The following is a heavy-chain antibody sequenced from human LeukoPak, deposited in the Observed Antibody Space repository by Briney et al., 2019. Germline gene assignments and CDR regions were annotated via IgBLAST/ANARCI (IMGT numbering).Heavy chain of an antibody. CDR2: IYHSGST. V-gene: IGHV4-38-2*02. D-gene: IGHD2-2*02. CDR1: GYPISSGYY. J-gene: IGHJ6*04. Sequence: PSETLSLTCTVSGYPISSGYYWGWIRQPPGKGLEWIGSIYHSGSTYYNPSLKSRVTISVDTSKNQFSLKLSSVTAADTAVYYCARERGYCSSTSCYTHVDVWGKGTTVTVSS. CDR3: ARERGYCSSTSCYTHVDV.